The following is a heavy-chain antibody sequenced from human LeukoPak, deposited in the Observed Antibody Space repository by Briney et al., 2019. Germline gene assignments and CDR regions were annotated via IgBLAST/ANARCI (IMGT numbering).Heavy chain of an antibody. V-gene: IGHV3-23*01. CDR1: GFTFSGYG. Sequence: PGGSLRLSCAASGFTFSGYGMHWVRQAPGKGLEWVSAISGSGGTTYYADSMKGRFTISRENSKNTLYLQINSLRAEDTAVYYCAKDMAQRHPWLRYFDLWGRGTLVTVSS. CDR3: AKDMAQRHPWLRYFDL. D-gene: IGHD3-10*01. J-gene: IGHJ2*01. CDR2: ISGSGGTT.